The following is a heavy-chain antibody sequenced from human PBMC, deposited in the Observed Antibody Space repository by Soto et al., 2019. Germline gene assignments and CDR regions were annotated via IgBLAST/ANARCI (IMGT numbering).Heavy chain of an antibody. CDR3: ARGGFDP. V-gene: IGHV3-74*01. CDR2: INSDGSST. CDR1: GLTVSSYL. Sequence: GGSRRLGCAASGLTVSSYLMHWVRQAPGKGLVWVSRINSDGSSTSYADSVKGRFTISRDNAKNTLYLQMNSLRAEDTAVYYCARGGFDPWGQGTLVTVSS. J-gene: IGHJ5*02.